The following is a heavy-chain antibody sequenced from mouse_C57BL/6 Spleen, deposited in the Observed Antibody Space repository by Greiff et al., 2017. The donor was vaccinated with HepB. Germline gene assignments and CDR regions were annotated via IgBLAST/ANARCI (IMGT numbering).Heavy chain of an antibody. CDR2: IYPRSGNT. D-gene: IGHD1-1*01. J-gene: IGHJ4*01. CDR3: AREGITTSGDYCMDY. Sequence: QVQLQQSGAELARPGASVKLSCKASGYTFTSYGISWVKQSTGQGLEWIGEIYPRSGNTYYNEKFKGKATLTADKSSSTAYMELRSLTSEDSAVYFSAREGITTSGDYCMDYWGQGTSVTVS. CDR1: GYTFTSYG. V-gene: IGHV1-81*01.